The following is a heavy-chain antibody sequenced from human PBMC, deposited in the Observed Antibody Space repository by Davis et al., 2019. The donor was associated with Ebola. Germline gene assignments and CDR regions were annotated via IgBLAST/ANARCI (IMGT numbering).Heavy chain of an antibody. V-gene: IGHV1-69*05. CDR1: GGTFSSYA. CDR2: IIPIFGTA. CDR3: ASSAPRIVVVPAADYYYYGMDV. Sequence: AASVKVSCKASGGTFSSYAISWVRQAPGQGLEWMGGIIPIFGTANYAQKLQGRVTMTTDTSTSTAYMELSSLRSEDTAVYYCASSAPRIVVVPAADYYYYGMDVWGKGTTVTVSS. J-gene: IGHJ6*04. D-gene: IGHD2-2*01.